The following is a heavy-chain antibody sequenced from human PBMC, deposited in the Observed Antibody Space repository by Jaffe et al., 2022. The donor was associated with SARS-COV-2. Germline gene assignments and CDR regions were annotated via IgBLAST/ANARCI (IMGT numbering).Heavy chain of an antibody. Sequence: EVQLLESGGGLVQPGGSLRLSCAASGLTFSSHAMSWVRQAPGKGLEWVSAISGSGDSTYYADSVKGRFTISRDNSKNTLYLQMNSLRAEDTAVYYCASTISKLPFDYWGQGTLVTVSS. V-gene: IGHV3-23*01. CDR3: ASTISKLPFDY. CDR2: ISGSGDST. D-gene: IGHD3-3*01. J-gene: IGHJ4*02. CDR1: GLTFSSHA.